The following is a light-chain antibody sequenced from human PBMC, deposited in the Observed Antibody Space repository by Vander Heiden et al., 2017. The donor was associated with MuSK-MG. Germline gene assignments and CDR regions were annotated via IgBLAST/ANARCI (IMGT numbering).Light chain of an antibody. CDR1: ISDVGGYNY. J-gene: IGLJ2*01. CDR2: DVS. Sequence: QSALTQPPSVSGSPGQSITISCPGPISDVGGYNYVPWYQQHPGKAPKLMIYDVSKRPSGVSNRFSGSKSGNTASLTISGLQAEDEADYYCSSYTSSSTLVFGGGTKLTVL. CDR3: SSYTSSSTLV. V-gene: IGLV2-14*01.